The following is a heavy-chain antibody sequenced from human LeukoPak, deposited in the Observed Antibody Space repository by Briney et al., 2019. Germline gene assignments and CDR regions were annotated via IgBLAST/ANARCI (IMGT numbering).Heavy chain of an antibody. D-gene: IGHD6-13*01. CDR1: GGSISSHH. CDR2: IYYSGSP. J-gene: IGHJ3*02. V-gene: IGHV4-59*08. CDR3: ARHSPQQLSAFDI. Sequence: SETLSLTCTVSGGSISSHHWSWIRQPPGKGLESIGYIYYSGSPNYNPSLKSRVAMAVDTSKNKFSLKLSSVTAADTAVYYCARHSPQQLSAFDIWGQGTMVTVSS.